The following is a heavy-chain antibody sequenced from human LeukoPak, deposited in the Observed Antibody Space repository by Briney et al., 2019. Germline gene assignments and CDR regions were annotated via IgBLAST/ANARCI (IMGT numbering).Heavy chain of an antibody. V-gene: IGHV3-11*01. CDR1: GFTFSDYY. J-gene: IGHJ5*02. Sequence: GGSLRLSCAASGFTFSDYYMSWIRQAPGKGLEWVSYISSSGSTIYYADSVKGRFTISRDNAKNSLYLQMNSLRAEDTAVYYCARDLSSYYDSSGYYRGVWFDPWGQGTLVTVSS. CDR2: ISSSGSTI. CDR3: ARDLSSYYDSSGYYRGVWFDP. D-gene: IGHD3-22*01.